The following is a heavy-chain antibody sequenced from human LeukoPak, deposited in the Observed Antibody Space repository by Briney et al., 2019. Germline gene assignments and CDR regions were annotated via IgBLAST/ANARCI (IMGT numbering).Heavy chain of an antibody. CDR3: ARTGLTGYYGAGSG. CDR1: GYTLTGYY. D-gene: IGHD3-9*01. V-gene: IGHV1-2*02. J-gene: IGHJ4*02. Sequence: VASVKVSCKASGYTLTGYYMHWVRQAPGQGLEWMGWINPNSGGTNYAQKFQGRVTMTRDTSISTAYMDLSRLRSDDTAVYYCARTGLTGYYGAGSGWGQGTLVTVSS. CDR2: INPNSGGT.